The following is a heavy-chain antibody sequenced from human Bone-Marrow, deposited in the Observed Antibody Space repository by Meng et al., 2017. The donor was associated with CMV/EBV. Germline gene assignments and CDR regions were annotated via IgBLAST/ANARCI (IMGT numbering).Heavy chain of an antibody. J-gene: IGHJ4*02. Sequence: WGRQAPGKGLEWVGRLKSKTRGETTDYAAPVKGRFTISRDDSKNTLYLQMNSLITEDTAVYYCTVNIWSDYWGQGTLVTVPS. V-gene: IGHV3-15*07. CDR2: LKSKTRGETT. D-gene: IGHD2/OR15-2a*01. CDR3: TVNIWSDY.